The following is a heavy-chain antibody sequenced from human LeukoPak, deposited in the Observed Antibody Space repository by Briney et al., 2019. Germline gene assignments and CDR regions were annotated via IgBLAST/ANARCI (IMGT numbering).Heavy chain of an antibody. D-gene: IGHD3-9*01. CDR1: GFTVSSNY. CDR3: ARGPNVILTGYYYGMDV. Sequence: GGSLRLSCAASGFTVSSNYMSWVRQAPGKGLEWVSVIYSGGSTYYADSVKGRFTFSRDNSNNTLYLQMNSLRAEDTAVYYCARGPNVILTGYYYGMDVWGEGTTVTVSS. V-gene: IGHV3-53*01. CDR2: IYSGGST. J-gene: IGHJ6*04.